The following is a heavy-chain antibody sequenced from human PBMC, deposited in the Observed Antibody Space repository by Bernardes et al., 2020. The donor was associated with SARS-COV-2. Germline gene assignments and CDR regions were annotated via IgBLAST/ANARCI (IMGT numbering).Heavy chain of an antibody. CDR3: AKYAVVIVSTSEYYFDY. J-gene: IGHJ4*02. V-gene: IGHV3-23*01. Sequence: VWSLSLSCAASGFPFTYAMSWVRQTPGKGLEWVAAISGSGGGTYYADSVKGRFTISRDNSKKMLFLQMSSLRAEDTGVYYCAKYAVVIVSTSEYYFDYWGQGTLVTVSS. CDR1: GFPFTYA. CDR2: ISGSGGGT. D-gene: IGHD3-22*01.